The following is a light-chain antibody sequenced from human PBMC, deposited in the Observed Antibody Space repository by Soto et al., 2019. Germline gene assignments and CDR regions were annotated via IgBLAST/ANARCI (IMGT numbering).Light chain of an antibody. Sequence: QSVLTQPPSVSEAPRQRVTISCSGSRSNIGNNAVNWYQLLPGKAPKLLIYYDDLLPSGVSDRFSGSKSGTSASLAISGLQSEDEADYYCAAWDDSLNGVLFGGGTKLTVL. V-gene: IGLV1-36*01. CDR2: YDD. J-gene: IGLJ2*01. CDR1: RSNIGNNA. CDR3: AAWDDSLNGVL.